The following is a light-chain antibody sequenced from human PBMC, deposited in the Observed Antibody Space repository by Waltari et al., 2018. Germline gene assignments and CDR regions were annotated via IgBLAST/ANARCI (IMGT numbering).Light chain of an antibody. CDR3: QQRSNWTPHT. J-gene: IGKJ2*01. V-gene: IGKV3-11*01. CDR1: QSVGTY. Sequence: EIVLTQAPAPLTLSPGETATFPCRASQSVGTYLAWYQQRPGQAPRLLIYDASNRATGIPARFRGSGSGTDFTLTISSLEPEDFAVYYCQQRSNWTPHTFGQGARLEIK. CDR2: DAS.